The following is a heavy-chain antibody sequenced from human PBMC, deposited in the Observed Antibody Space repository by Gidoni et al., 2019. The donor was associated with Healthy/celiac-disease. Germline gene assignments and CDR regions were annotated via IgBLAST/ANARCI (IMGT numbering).Heavy chain of an antibody. J-gene: IGHJ6*02. D-gene: IGHD3-22*01. CDR3: ARDQRDDSSGYYYSGGMDV. CDR2: INSDGSST. Sequence: EVQLVESGGGLVQPGGSLRLSCAAPGCTFSSYWMHWVRQAPGKGLVWVSRINSDGSSTSYADSVKGRFTISRDNAKNTLYLQMNSLRAEDTAVYYCARDQRDDSSGYYYSGGMDVWGQGTTVTVSS. CDR1: GCTFSSYW. V-gene: IGHV3-74*01.